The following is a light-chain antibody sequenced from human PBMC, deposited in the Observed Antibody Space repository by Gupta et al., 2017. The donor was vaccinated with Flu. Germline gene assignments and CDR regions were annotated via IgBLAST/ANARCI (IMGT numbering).Light chain of an antibody. CDR1: QDISSY. Sequence: PSFLSVSIGDRVTITCRASQDISSYLDWYQQKLGKAPNLLIYDASNLQTGVPSRFSGSGSGTEFTLTISSLQPEDSATYYCQQGNSDPYTFGQGTKVEIK. J-gene: IGKJ2*01. CDR2: DAS. CDR3: QQGNSDPYT. V-gene: IGKV1-9*01.